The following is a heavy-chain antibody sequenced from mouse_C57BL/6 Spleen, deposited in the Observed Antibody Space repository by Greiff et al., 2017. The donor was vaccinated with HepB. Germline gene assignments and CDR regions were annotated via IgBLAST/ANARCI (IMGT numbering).Heavy chain of an antibody. D-gene: IGHD3-2*02. Sequence: VQLQQSGPELVKPGASVKIPCKASGYTFTDYNMDWVKQSHGKSLEWIGDINPNNGGTIYNQKFKGKATLTVDKSASTAYMQLRSLTSEDTAVYSCARSATAQALLFDYWGQGTTLTVSS. V-gene: IGHV1-18*01. CDR3: ARSATAQALLFDY. CDR2: INPNNGGT. CDR1: GYTFTDYN. J-gene: IGHJ2*01.